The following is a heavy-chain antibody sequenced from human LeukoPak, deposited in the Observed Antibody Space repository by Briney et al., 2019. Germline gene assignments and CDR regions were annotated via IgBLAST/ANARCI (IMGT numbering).Heavy chain of an antibody. CDR2: IKQDGSEK. D-gene: IGHD2-2*01. V-gene: IGHV3-7*01. CDR1: GFTFSSYW. Sequence: GGSLRLSCAASGFTFSSYWMSWVRQAPGKGLEWVANIKQDGSEKYYVDSVKGRFTISRDNAKNSLYLQMNSLRAEDTAVYYCARARYCSSTSCLEFYYYYYMDVWGKGTTVTVSS. CDR3: ARARYCSSTSCLEFYYYYYMDV. J-gene: IGHJ6*03.